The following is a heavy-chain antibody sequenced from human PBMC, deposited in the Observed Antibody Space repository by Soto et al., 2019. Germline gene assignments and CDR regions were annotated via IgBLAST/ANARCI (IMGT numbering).Heavy chain of an antibody. CDR3: ARGWGIGYYYGMDV. CDR2: IIPILGIA. D-gene: IGHD2-8*02. J-gene: IGHJ6*02. Sequence: QVQLVQSGAEVKKPGSSVKVSCKASGGTFSSYTISWVRQAPGQGLEWMGRIIPILGIANYAQKFQGRVTXXAXKXXSTAYMELSSLRSEDTAVYYCARGWGIGYYYGMDVWGQGTTVTVSS. V-gene: IGHV1-69*02. CDR1: GGTFSSYT.